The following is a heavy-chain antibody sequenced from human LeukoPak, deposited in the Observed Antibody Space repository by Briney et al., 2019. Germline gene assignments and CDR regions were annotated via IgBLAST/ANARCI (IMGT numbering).Heavy chain of an antibody. D-gene: IGHD3-3*01. J-gene: IGHJ5*02. CDR1: GYTFTSYG. Sequence: GASVKVSCKASGYTFTSYGISWVRQAPGQGLEWMGWISAYNGNTNYAQKLQGRVTMTTDTSTSTAYMELRSLRSDDTAVYYCARDHMYYDFWSVYLKTWFDPWGQGTLVTVSS. V-gene: IGHV1-18*01. CDR2: ISAYNGNT. CDR3: ARDHMYYDFWSVYLKTWFDP.